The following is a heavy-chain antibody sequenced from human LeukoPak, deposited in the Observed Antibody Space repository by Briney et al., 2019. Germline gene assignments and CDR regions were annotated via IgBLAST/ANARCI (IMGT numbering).Heavy chain of an antibody. CDR1: GFTFGNYW. CDR3: TRDRNGYYFDY. Sequence: GGSLRLSCAASGFTFGNYWMSWVRQAPGKGLEWVSSISSSGTTIYYADSVKGRFTISRDNAKNSLYLQMNSLRAEDMAVFYCTRDRNGYYFDYWGQGTLVTVSS. CDR2: ISSSGTTI. J-gene: IGHJ4*02. V-gene: IGHV3-11*01. D-gene: IGHD2-8*01.